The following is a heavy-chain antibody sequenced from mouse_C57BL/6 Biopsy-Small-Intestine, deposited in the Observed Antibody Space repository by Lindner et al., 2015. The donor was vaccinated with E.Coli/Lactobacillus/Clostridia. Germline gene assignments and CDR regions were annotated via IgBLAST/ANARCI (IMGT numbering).Heavy chain of an antibody. CDR3: ARGNLWYFDV. V-gene: IGHV1-84*01. J-gene: IGHJ1*01. CDR1: GYTFTDYY. Sequence: VQLQESGPELVKPGASVKISCKASGYTFTDYYINEVKQRPGQGLEWIGWIYPGSGNTKYNEKWKGKATLTVDASSNTVYMQFSSLTSEDSGVYFCARGNLWYFDVWGAGTTVTGSS. CDR2: IYPGSGNT.